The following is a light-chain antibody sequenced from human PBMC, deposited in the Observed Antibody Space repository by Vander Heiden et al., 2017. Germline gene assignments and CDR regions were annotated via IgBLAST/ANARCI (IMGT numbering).Light chain of an antibody. V-gene: IGKV1D-12*01. CDR3: LQAYSFPVT. CDR2: AAS. Sequence: DIQMTQSPSSVSASVGDRVTITCRASQDISRWLAWYQQKPGIAPKLPIYAASSLQSGVPSRFSGSGSGTDFTLTISSLQPEDFASYCCLQAYSFPVTFGHGTKVDVK. CDR1: QDISRW. J-gene: IGKJ3*01.